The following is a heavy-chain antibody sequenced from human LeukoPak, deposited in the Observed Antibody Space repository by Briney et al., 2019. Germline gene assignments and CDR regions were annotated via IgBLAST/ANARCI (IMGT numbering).Heavy chain of an antibody. CDR3: AKDGCSGGSCQADY. V-gene: IGHV3-30*18. CDR1: GFSFSTYG. J-gene: IGHJ4*02. Sequence: PGRSQRLSCVASGFSFSTYGMHWVRQAPGKELEWVAVISSDASKQHYTDSVKGRFAISRDNSRNTLYLQMNSLRYEDTAVYYCAKDGCSGGSCQADYGGQGILDTVSS. CDR2: ISSDASKQ. D-gene: IGHD2-15*01.